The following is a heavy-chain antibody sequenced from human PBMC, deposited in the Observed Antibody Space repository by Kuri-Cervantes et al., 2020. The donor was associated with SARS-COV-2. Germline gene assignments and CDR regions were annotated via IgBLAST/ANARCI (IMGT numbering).Heavy chain of an antibody. CDR1: GYTFTNYY. D-gene: IGHD4-23*01. Sequence: ASVKVSCKASGYTFTNYYIHWVRQAPGQGLEWMGWINPRSGGTKSAQKFQGRVTMTRDTSITTAYLEMKSLTSDDTAVYYCARGGGRLRWSRAYYYYMDVWGKGTTVTVSS. V-gene: IGHV1-2*02. J-gene: IGHJ6*03. CDR3: ARGGGRLRWSRAYYYYMDV. CDR2: INPRSGGT.